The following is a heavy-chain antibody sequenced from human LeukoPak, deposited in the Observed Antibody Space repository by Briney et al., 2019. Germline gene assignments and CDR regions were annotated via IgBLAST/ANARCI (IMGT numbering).Heavy chain of an antibody. J-gene: IGHJ5*02. Sequence: SETLSLTCIVSGYSISSGYYWGWIRPPPGKGLEWIGSIYHSGSTYYNPSLKSRVTISVDTSKNQFSLKLSSVTAADTAVYYCARGAAMAWGQGTLVTVSS. D-gene: IGHD5-18*01. CDR2: IYHSGST. CDR3: ARGAAMA. V-gene: IGHV4-38-2*02. CDR1: GYSISSGYY.